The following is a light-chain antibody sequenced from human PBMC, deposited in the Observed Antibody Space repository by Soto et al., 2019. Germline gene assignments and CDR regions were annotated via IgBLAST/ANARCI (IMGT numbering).Light chain of an antibody. Sequence: ESVLTQSPGTLSLSPGERATLSCRASQSVSSSYLAWYQQKPGQAPRLLIYGASSRATGIPDRFSGSGSGTDFTLTISRLEPEDFAVYYCQQYDSSSWTFGHGTKVDIK. CDR1: QSVSSSY. J-gene: IGKJ1*01. CDR2: GAS. V-gene: IGKV3-20*01. CDR3: QQYDSSSWT.